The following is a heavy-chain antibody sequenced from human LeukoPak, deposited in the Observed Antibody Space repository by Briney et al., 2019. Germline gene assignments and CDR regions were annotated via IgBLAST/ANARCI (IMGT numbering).Heavy chain of an antibody. CDR1: GFTFSSYW. CDR2: IKQDGSEK. V-gene: IGHV3-7*01. D-gene: IGHD3-22*01. CDR3: ARARDYYYDSSGYQGALDI. Sequence: GGSLRLSCAASGFTFSSYWMSWVRQAPGKGLEWVANIKQDGSEKYYVDSVKGRFTISRDNAKNSLYLQMNSLRAEDTAVYYCARARDYYYDSSGYQGALDIWGQGTMVTVSS. J-gene: IGHJ3*02.